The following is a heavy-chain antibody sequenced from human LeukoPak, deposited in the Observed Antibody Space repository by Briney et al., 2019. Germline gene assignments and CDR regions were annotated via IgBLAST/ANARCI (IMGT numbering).Heavy chain of an antibody. J-gene: IGHJ4*02. CDR2: THASGDT. CDR3: ASVQGPGESIHS. Sequence: PSETLTLTCTVSGDSVGSGSYYWSWIRQPAGKGLEWIGRTHASGDTFYNPSLQCRVTISLDTSKNQFSLELTSVTAADTAVYYCASVQGPGESIHSWGQGTLVTVSS. D-gene: IGHD3-3*02. CDR1: GDSVGSGSYY. V-gene: IGHV4-61*02.